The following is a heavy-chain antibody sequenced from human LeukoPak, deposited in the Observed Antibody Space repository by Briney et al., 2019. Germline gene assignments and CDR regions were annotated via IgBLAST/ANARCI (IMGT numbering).Heavy chain of an antibody. CDR2: ISSSGSTI. V-gene: IGHV3-48*03. J-gene: IGHJ4*02. D-gene: IGHD3-10*01. CDR3: ARDATGGYYFDY. Sequence: GGSLRLSCAASGFTFSSYEMNWVRQAPGKGLEWVSYISSSGSTIYYADSVKGRFTISRDNAKNSLYLQMNSLRAEDTAVYYCARDATGGYYFDYWGQGSLVTVSS. CDR1: GFTFSSYE.